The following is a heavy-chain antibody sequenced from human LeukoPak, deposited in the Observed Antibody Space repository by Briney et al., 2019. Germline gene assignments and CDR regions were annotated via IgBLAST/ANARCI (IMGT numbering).Heavy chain of an antibody. CDR2: IKPDGGEE. V-gene: IGHV3-7*03. Sequence: GGSLRLSCAASGFTFSNYWMGWVRQTPSKGLQWLANIKPDGGEEHYVDSERGRFTISRDNAKNSMYLQMNSLRPEDTAVFYCARGANWGWDYWGQGTLVTVSS. J-gene: IGHJ4*02. D-gene: IGHD7-27*01. CDR3: ARGANWGWDY. CDR1: GFTFSNYW.